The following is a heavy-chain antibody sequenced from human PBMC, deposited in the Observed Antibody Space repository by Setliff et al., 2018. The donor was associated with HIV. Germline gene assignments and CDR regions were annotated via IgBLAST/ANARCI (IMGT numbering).Heavy chain of an antibody. J-gene: IGHJ6*01. V-gene: IGHV4-61*02. CDR1: GDSINSGTYY. Sequence: SETLSLTCTVSGDSINSGTYYWSWIRQPAGKGLEWIGRLHLSGDTNYNPSLKSRVTMSIDTSKNQFSLKSSSVTAADTAVYYCARDNSYYYGSGSHYWYGMDVWGQGTTVTVSS. CDR2: LHLSGDT. D-gene: IGHD3-10*01. CDR3: ARDNSYYYGSGSHYWYGMDV.